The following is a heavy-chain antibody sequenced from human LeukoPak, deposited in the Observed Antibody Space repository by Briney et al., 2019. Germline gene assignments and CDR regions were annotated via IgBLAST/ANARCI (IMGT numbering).Heavy chain of an antibody. Sequence: SETLPLTCTVSGGSISSISYYWGWIRQPPGKGLEYIASIYYTGTTYYEPSLRSRVTISGDTSKKQFSLKLSSVTAADTAVYYCVTYYYGSSAPKRNYWGQGILVTVSS. J-gene: IGHJ4*02. CDR3: VTYYYGSSAPKRNY. V-gene: IGHV4-39*07. D-gene: IGHD3-22*01. CDR1: GGSISSISYY. CDR2: IYYTGTT.